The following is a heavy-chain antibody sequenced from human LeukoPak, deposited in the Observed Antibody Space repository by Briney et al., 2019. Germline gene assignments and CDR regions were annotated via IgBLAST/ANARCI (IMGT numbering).Heavy chain of an antibody. V-gene: IGHV4-59*01. Sequence: SETLSLTCTVSGGSISSYYWIWIRQPPGKGLECIGYIYYSGSTNYNPSLKSRVKISVDTSKNQFSLKLSSVTAADTAVYYCARDNGYSMDPWGQGTLVTVSS. CDR3: ARDNGYSMDP. CDR1: GGSISSYY. J-gene: IGHJ5*02. CDR2: IYYSGST. D-gene: IGHD1-26*01.